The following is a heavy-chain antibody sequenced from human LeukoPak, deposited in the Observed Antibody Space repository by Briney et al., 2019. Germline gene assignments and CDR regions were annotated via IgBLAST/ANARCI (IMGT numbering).Heavy chain of an antibody. CDR1: GYTFTNHY. Sequence: ASVKVSCKSSGYTFTNHYIHWVRQAPGQGLEWMGWINPNSGDIIFPQKFQGRVTMTRDTSISTAYMELNSLTSDDTAIYFCAREQLTGYWFFDLWGRGTLVTVSS. CDR3: AREQLTGYWFFDL. CDR2: INPNSGDI. D-gene: IGHD1-20*01. V-gene: IGHV1-2*02. J-gene: IGHJ2*01.